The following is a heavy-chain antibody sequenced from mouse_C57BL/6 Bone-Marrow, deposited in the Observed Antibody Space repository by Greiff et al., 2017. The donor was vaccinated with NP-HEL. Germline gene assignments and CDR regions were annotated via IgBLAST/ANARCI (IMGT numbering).Heavy chain of an antibody. CDR2: ISSGSSTI. CDR3: AREGWLQGY. Sequence: EVKLVESGGGLVKPGGSLKLSCAASGFTFSDYGMHWVRQTPEKGLEWVAYISSGSSTIYYADTVKGRFTISRDNAKNTLCLQMTSLGSEDTAMYYCAREGWLQGYWGQGTTLTVSS. D-gene: IGHD2-2*01. J-gene: IGHJ2*01. CDR1: GFTFSDYG. V-gene: IGHV5-17*01.